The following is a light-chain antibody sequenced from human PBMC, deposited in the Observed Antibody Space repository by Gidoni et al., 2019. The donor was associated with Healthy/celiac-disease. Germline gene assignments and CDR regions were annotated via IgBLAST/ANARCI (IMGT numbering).Light chain of an antibody. Sequence: AIWMPHSPTSLSASTGDRVTITCRASQGISSYLAWYQQKPGKSPKLLIYAASTMQSWVPSRFSGSGSGANFSLTISCLQSEEFATYYCQQYYSYPMYTFGQGTKLEIK. CDR1: QGISSY. CDR2: AAS. CDR3: QQYYSYPMYT. V-gene: IGKV1-8*01. J-gene: IGKJ2*01.